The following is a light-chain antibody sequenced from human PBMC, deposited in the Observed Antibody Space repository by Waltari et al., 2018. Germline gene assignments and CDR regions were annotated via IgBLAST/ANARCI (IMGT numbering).Light chain of an antibody. J-gene: IGLJ3*02. V-gene: IGLV2-8*01. CDR2: GVD. CDR1: SIDVGGYNY. CDR3: NSYAGSNNLGV. Sequence: SALPQPPSASGSPGQSVTISCTGTSIDVGGYNYVPWYQQHPGKAPKLLIYGVDKRPSGVPARFSGSKSGNTASLTVSGLQAVDEADYYCNSYAGSNNLGVFGGGTKLTVL.